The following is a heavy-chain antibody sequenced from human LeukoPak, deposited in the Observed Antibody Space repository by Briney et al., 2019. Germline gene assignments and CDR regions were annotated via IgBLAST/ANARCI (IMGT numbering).Heavy chain of an antibody. D-gene: IGHD3-10*01. V-gene: IGHV3-23*01. J-gene: IGHJ4*02. CDR3: AKAGHYGSGSYYSDY. CDR1: GFTFTDYY. CDR2: ISDSVDST. Sequence: GGSLRLSCAASGFTFTDYYMSWVRQAPGKGLEWVSTISDSVDSTYYADSVKGRVTISRDNSKNTLYLQMNSLRAEDTAVYYCAKAGHYGSGSYYSDYWGRGTLVTVSP.